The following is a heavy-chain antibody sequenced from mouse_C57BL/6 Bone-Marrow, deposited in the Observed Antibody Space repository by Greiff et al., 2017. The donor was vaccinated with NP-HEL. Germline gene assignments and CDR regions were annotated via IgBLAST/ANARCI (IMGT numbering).Heavy chain of an antibody. Sequence: VKLQESGPELVKPGASVKISCKASGYAFSSSWMNWVKQRPGKGLEWIGRIYPGDGDTNYNGKFKGKATLTADKSSSTAYMQLSSLTSEDSAVYFCAGSSYIYFDCWGQGTTLTVSS. CDR3: AGSSYIYFDC. D-gene: IGHD1-1*01. V-gene: IGHV1-82*01. J-gene: IGHJ2*01. CDR1: GYAFSSSW. CDR2: IYPGDGDT.